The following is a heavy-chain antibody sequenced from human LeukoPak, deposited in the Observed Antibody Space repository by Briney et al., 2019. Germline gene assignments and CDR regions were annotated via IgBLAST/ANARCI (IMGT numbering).Heavy chain of an antibody. J-gene: IGHJ4*02. V-gene: IGHV1-2*02. CDR1: GYTFTGYY. CDR3: ARSQYYYGSGSYDY. CDR2: INPNSGGT. Sequence: ASVKVSCKASGYTFTGYYMHWVRQAPGQGLEWMGWINPNSGGTNYAQKFQGRVTMTGDTSISTAYMELSRLRSDDTAVYYCARSQYYYGSGSYDYWGQGTLVTVSS. D-gene: IGHD3-10*01.